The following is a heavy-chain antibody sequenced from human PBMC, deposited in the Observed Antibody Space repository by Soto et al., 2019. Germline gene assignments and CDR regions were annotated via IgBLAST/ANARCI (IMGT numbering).Heavy chain of an antibody. V-gene: IGHV3-15*07. CDR3: VTGRVGVVRLDN. CDR2: IGSKLEVGPI. D-gene: IGHD1-26*01. Sequence: EVQLVESGGGLVKPGGSLRLSCAASGLSLTNTYMDWVRQAPGKGLEWVSRIGSKLEVGPIDYAAPAEGRFSISRDDSKNTVHLQLERLKSEGAGVYYCVTGRVGVVRLDNWGQGTLVTVSS. J-gene: IGHJ4*02. CDR1: GLSLTNTY.